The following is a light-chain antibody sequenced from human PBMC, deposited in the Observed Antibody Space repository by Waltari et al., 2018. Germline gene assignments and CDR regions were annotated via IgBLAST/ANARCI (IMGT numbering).Light chain of an antibody. Sequence: EIMLTQSPGPLSLSPGDRATLACRASQSVSRTLAWYQQKPGQAPRLLIYDASTRATGIPDRFSGSGSGTDFSLTISRLEPEDVAVYYCQKYGTLPATFGQGTKVEIK. J-gene: IGKJ1*01. CDR2: DAS. CDR3: QKYGTLPAT. CDR1: QSVSRT. V-gene: IGKV3-20*01.